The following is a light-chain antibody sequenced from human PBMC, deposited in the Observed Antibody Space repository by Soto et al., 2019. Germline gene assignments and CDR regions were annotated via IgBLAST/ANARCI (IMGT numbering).Light chain of an antibody. V-gene: IGLV4-60*02. CDR1: SGHSSNI. CDR3: ETWDSNTNWV. CDR2: LEGSGSY. Sequence: QSVLTQSSSASASLGSSVKLTCTLSSGHSSNIIAWHQQQPGKAPRYLMKLEGSGSYNKGSGVPDRFSGSSSGADRYLTISNLQFEDEADYYCETWDSNTNWVFGGGTKVTVL. J-gene: IGLJ3*02.